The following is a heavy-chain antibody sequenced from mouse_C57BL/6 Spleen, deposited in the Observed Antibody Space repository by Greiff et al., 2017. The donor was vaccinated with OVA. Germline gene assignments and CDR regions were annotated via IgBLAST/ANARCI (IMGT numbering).Heavy chain of an antibody. J-gene: IGHJ2*01. Sequence: SGAELVRPGASVKLSCTASGFNIKDDYMHWVKQRPEQGLEWIGWIDPENGDTEYASKFQGKATITADTSSNTAYLQLSSLTSEDTAVYYCTKAYYFDYWGQGTTLTVSS. V-gene: IGHV14-4*01. CDR2: IDPENGDT. CDR1: GFNIKDDY. CDR3: TKAYYFDY.